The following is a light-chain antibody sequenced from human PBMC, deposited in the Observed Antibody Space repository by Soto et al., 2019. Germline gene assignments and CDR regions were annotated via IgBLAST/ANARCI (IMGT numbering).Light chain of an antibody. J-gene: IGKJ1*01. Sequence: DIQMTQSPSTLSASVGDTVTVTCRASQSVSGWLAWYQQKPGEAPKLLIYDASSLESGVPSRFSGSGYGTEFTLTISSLQPEDVATYYCQKYNSAPQTFGQGTKVDIK. V-gene: IGKV1-5*01. CDR3: QKYNSAPQT. CDR2: DAS. CDR1: QSVSGW.